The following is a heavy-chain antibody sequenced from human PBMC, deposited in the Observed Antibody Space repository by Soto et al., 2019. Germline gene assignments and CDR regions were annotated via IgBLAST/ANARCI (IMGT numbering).Heavy chain of an antibody. J-gene: IGHJ4*02. CDR1: GFTFSDYG. Sequence: GSLRLSCGAAGFTFSDYGMHWVRQAPGKGLEWVAVIWYDGFNKYYADSVKGRFTISRDNSKNTLYLQMNSLRAEDTAIYYCARGSAFIGLDYWGQGT. V-gene: IGHV3-33*01. D-gene: IGHD1-26*01. CDR3: ARGSAFIGLDY. CDR2: IWYDGFNK.